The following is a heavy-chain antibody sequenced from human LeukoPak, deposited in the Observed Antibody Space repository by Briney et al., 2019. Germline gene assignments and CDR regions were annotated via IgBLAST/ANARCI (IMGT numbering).Heavy chain of an antibody. Sequence: SETLSLTCAVYGGSFSGYYWSWIRQSPGKGLEWIGEINHSGSTNYNPSLKSRVTISVDTSKNQFSLKLSSVTAADTAVYYCARAHYDILTGYPREYNWFDPWGQGTLVTVSS. V-gene: IGHV4-34*01. CDR1: GGSFSGYY. CDR3: ARAHYDILTGYPREYNWFDP. D-gene: IGHD3-9*01. CDR2: INHSGST. J-gene: IGHJ5*02.